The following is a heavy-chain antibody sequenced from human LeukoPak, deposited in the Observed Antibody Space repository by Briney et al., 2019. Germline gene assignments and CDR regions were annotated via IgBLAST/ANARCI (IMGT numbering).Heavy chain of an antibody. CDR1: GGTFSSYA. CDR2: IIPILGIA. V-gene: IGHV1-69*04. D-gene: IGHD5-24*01. CDR3: ARGSLAEWLQFEGFTRYYFDY. J-gene: IGHJ4*02. Sequence: ASVKVSCKASGGTFSSYAISWVRQAPGQGLEWMGRIIPILGIANYAQKFQGRVTITADKSTSTAYMELSSLRSEDTAVYYCARGSLAEWLQFEGFTRYYFDYWGQGTLVTVSS.